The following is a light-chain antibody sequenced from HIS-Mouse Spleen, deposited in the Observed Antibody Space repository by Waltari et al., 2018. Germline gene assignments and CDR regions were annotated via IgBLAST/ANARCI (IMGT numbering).Light chain of an antibody. Sequence: QSALTQPRSVSGSPGQSVTISCPGTRSDVGCYHSYSWYQQHPGKAPKLMIYDVSKRPSGVPDRFSGSKSGNTASLTISGLQAEDEADYYCCSYAGSSTYVVFGGGTKLTVL. V-gene: IGLV2-11*01. CDR1: RSDVGCYHS. CDR3: CSYAGSSTYVV. CDR2: DVS. J-gene: IGLJ2*01.